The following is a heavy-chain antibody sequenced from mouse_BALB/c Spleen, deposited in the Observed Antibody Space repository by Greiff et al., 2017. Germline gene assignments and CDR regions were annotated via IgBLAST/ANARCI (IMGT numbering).Heavy chain of an antibody. CDR1: GFTFSSFG. CDR3: ARSHYYGPFDY. V-gene: IGHV5-17*02. CDR2: ISSGSSTI. Sequence: DVHLVESGGGLVQPGGSRKLSCAASGFTFSSFGMHWVRQAPEKGLEWVAYISSGSSTIYYADTVKGRFTISRDNPKNTLFLQMTSLRSEDTAMYYCARSHYYGPFDYWGQGTTLTVSS. D-gene: IGHD1-2*01. J-gene: IGHJ2*01.